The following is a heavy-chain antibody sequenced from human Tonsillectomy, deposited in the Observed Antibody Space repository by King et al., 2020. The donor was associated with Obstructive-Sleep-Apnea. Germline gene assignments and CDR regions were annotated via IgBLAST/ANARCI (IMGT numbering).Heavy chain of an antibody. CDR3: ARGGVSPVSGDVYFDY. J-gene: IGHJ4*02. CDR1: GFTFSSSW. Sequence: VQLVESGGGLVQPGGSLRLSCAASGFTFSSSWMHWVRQAPGKGLVWVSRINSVGRSTSYADSVKGRFTISRDNAKNTLYLQMNSRRAETTVVYYCARGGVSPVSGDVYFDYWGQGTLVTVSS. D-gene: IGHD7-27*01. V-gene: IGHV3-74*01. CDR2: INSVGRST.